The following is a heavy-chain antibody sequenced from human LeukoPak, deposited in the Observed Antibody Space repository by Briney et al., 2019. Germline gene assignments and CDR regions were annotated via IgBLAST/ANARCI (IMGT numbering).Heavy chain of an antibody. CDR2: IRIRAYGGTT. CDR3: TRDSGA. D-gene: IGHD1-26*01. V-gene: IGHV3-49*04. Sequence: GRSLRLSCTGSGFTFGDYAISWVRQAPGKGLEWLGFIRIRAYGGTTEYAASVKGRFTISRDDSKSIAYLQMNSLKTEDTAVYYCTRDSGAWGQGTMVTVSS. CDR1: GFTFGDYA. J-gene: IGHJ3*01.